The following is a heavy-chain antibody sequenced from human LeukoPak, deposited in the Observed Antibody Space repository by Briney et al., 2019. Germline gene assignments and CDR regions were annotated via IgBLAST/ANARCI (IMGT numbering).Heavy chain of an antibody. CDR1: GFTFSSYA. J-gene: IGHJ4*02. CDR2: IKPDGSEK. D-gene: IGHD2-2*01. Sequence: GGSLRLSFAASGFTFSSYAMSWVRQAPGKGLEWVANIKPDGSEKNYLDSVKGRFTISRDNAKNSLYLQMNSLRAEDTAVYYCARGRDVPDSWGQGTLVTVSS. CDR3: ARGRDVPDS. V-gene: IGHV3-7*01.